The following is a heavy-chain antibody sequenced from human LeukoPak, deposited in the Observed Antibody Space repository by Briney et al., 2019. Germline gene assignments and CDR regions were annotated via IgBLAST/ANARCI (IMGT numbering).Heavy chain of an antibody. Sequence: PSETLSLTCTVSGGSITTYYWTWIRQPPGKGLEGIGHIYHSGSTNYNPSLKSRVTISLDTSRNQFSLRLSSVTAADTDVDFCAGEYSTSSEGDYFDYWGQGSLVTVSS. V-gene: IGHV4-59*01. J-gene: IGHJ4*02. CDR3: AGEYSTSSEGDYFDY. CDR1: GGSITTYY. D-gene: IGHD6-6*01. CDR2: IYHSGST.